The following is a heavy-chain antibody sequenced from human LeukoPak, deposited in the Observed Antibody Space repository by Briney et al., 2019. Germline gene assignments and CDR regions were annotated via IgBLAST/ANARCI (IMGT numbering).Heavy chain of an antibody. CDR1: GGSISSGSYS. CDR2: IYTSGSH. V-gene: IGHV4-61*02. CDR3: ASTDSSSWNY. D-gene: IGHD6-13*01. Sequence: SETLSLTCTVSGGSISSGSYSWSWIGQPPGKGLEGIGRIYTSGSHNYNPSLKSRVTISVDTSKNQFSLKLSSVTAADTAVYYCASTDSSSWNYWGQGTLVTVSS. J-gene: IGHJ4*02.